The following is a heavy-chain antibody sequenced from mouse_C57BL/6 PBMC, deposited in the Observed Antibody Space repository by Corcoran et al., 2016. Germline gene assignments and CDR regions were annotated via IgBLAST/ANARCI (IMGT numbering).Heavy chain of an antibody. CDR1: GYTFTTYG. V-gene: IGHV9-3*01. Sequence: QIQLVQSGPELKKPGETGKISCKASGYTFTTYGMSWVKQAPGKGLKWMGWINTYSGVPTYADDFKGRFAFSLETFASTAYLQINNLKNEDTATYFCARTWFAYWGQGTLVTVSA. J-gene: IGHJ3*01. CDR2: INTYSGVP. CDR3: ARTWFAY.